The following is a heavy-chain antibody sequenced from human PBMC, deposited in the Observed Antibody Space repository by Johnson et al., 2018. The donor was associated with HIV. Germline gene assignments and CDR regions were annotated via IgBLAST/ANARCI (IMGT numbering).Heavy chain of an antibody. CDR2: ISSGGSSI. CDR3: ARGGTYNWSPDRIGNAFDI. Sequence: QVQLVESGGDLVKPGGSLRVSCLASGFVFSDSHMSWIRQAPGKGLEWISYISSGGSSIYYADSVRGRFTISRDNAKKSLFLQLSSLRAGDTGVYYCARGGTYNWSPDRIGNAFDIWGQGTTVTVSS. D-gene: IGHD1-20*01. J-gene: IGHJ3*02. V-gene: IGHV3-11*04. CDR1: GFVFSDSH.